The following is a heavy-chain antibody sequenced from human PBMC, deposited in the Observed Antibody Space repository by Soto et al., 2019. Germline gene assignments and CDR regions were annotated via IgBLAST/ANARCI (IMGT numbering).Heavy chain of an antibody. CDR3: ASSGSYWGIDY. CDR2: INAGNGNT. J-gene: IGHJ4*02. CDR1: GYTFTSYA. Sequence: QVQLVQSGAEEKKPGASVKVSRKASGYTFTSYAMHWVRQAPGQRLEWMGWINAGNGNTKYSQKFQGRVTITRDTSASTAYMELSSLRSEDTAVYYCASSGSYWGIDYWGQGTLVTVCS. D-gene: IGHD1-26*01. V-gene: IGHV1-3*05.